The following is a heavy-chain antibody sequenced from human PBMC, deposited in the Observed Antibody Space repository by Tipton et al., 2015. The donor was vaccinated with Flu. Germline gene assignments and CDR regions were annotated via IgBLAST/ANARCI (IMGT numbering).Heavy chain of an antibody. CDR1: GHTFVTYG. D-gene: IGHD2-15*01. CDR3: VREQGCKGGTCYSIWFDP. Sequence: QLVQSGGEVKKSGASVKVSCKASGHTFVTYGISWVRQAPGQGPEWMGWISAYSGDTKYAQNLQGRVTLTRDTSTSTAYMELRSLTSDDTAVYYCVREQGCKGGTCYSIWFDPWGQGTLVTVSS. CDR2: ISAYSGDT. V-gene: IGHV1-18*01. J-gene: IGHJ5*02.